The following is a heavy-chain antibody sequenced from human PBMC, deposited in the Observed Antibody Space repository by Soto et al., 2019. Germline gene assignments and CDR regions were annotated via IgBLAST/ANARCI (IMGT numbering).Heavy chain of an antibody. CDR1: GGTFSSYA. Sequence: QVQLVQSGAEVKKPGSSVKVSCKASGGTFSSYAISWVRQAPGQGLEWMGGIIPIFGTANYAQKFQGRVTITADESTSTAYMGLSSLRSEDTAVYYCARRRITMVRGPYGMDVWGQGTTVTVSS. D-gene: IGHD3-10*01. CDR3: ARRRITMVRGPYGMDV. CDR2: IIPIFGTA. J-gene: IGHJ6*02. V-gene: IGHV1-69*01.